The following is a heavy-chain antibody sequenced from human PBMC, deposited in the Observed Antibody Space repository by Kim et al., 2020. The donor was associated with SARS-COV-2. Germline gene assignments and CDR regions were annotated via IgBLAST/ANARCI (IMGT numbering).Heavy chain of an antibody. V-gene: IGHV4-34*01. Sequence: PSRKSRVPISVDTSKNQFSLKLRSVTAADTAVYYWARGPKGYYYYGMDVWGQGTTVTVSS. J-gene: IGHJ6*01. CDR3: ARGPKGYYYYGMDV.